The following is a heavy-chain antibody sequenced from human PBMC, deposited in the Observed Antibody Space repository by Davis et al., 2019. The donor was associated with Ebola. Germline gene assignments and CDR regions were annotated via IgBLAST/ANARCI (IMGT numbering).Heavy chain of an antibody. Sequence: AASVKVSCKASGYTFTNYGISWVRQAPGQGLEWMGWISAYNGNTNYAQKLQGRVTMTTDTSTSTAYMELRSLRSDDTAVYYCARDRSPRYFDWLPDAFDIWGQGTMVTVSS. J-gene: IGHJ3*02. D-gene: IGHD3-9*01. V-gene: IGHV1-18*01. CDR3: ARDRSPRYFDWLPDAFDI. CDR2: ISAYNGNT. CDR1: GYTFTNYG.